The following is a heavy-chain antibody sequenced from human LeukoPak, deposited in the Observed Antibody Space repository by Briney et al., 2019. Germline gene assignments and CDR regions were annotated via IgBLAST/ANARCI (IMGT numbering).Heavy chain of an antibody. CDR3: TRDAKGDYFGAGSSRYYFDY. CDR1: GFTFSSYA. Sequence: GRSLRLSCAASGFTFSSYAMHWVRQAPGKGLEWVAVISYDGSNKYYADSVKGRFTISRDNSKTTLSLQMNSLKTEDTAVYYCTRDAKGDYFGAGSSRYYFDYWGQGTLVTVSS. V-gene: IGHV3-30-3*01. D-gene: IGHD3-10*01. J-gene: IGHJ4*02. CDR2: ISYDGSNK.